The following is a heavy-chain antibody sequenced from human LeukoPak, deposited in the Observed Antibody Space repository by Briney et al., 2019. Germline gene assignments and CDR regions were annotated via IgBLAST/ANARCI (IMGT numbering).Heavy chain of an antibody. J-gene: IGHJ4*02. Sequence: VASVKVSCKVSGNSLSELSIQWVQQAPGKGLECMGGFDPEEAKMVYAQNFQGRVTMTEDTSTQTAYMELSGLTSDDTAVYYCTTRSGDFWSGFVNWGQGTLVTVSS. V-gene: IGHV1-24*01. CDR2: FDPEEAKM. CDR3: TTRSGDFWSGFVN. D-gene: IGHD3-3*01. CDR1: GNSLSELS.